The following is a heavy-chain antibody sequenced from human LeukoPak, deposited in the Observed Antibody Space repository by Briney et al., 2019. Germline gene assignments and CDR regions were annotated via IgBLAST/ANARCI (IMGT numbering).Heavy chain of an antibody. J-gene: IGHJ4*02. D-gene: IGHD3-3*01. Sequence: PSETLSLTCAVYGGSFSGYYWSWIRQPPGKGLEWIGEINHSGSTNYDPSLKSRVTISVDTSKNQFSLKLSSVTAADTAVYYCARGGEIFGVVVEDYWGQGTLVTVSS. V-gene: IGHV4-34*01. CDR3: ARGGEIFGVVVEDY. CDR1: GGSFSGYY. CDR2: INHSGST.